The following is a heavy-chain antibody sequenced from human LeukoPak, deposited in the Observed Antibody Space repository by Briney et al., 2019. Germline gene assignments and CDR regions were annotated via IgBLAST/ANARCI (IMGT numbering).Heavy chain of an antibody. CDR1: GGSFSGYY. D-gene: IGHD3-10*01. Sequence: SETLSLTCAVYGGSFSGYYWSWIRQPPGKGLEWIGEINHRGSTNYNPSLKSRVTISVDTSKNQFSLKLSSVTAADTAVYYCARAYYGSGSYGAYYYYYYMDVWGKGTTVTVSS. V-gene: IGHV4-34*01. CDR2: INHRGST. CDR3: ARAYYGSGSYGAYYYYYYMDV. J-gene: IGHJ6*03.